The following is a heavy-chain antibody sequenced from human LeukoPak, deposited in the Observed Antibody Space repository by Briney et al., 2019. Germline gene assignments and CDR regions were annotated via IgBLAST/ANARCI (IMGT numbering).Heavy chain of an antibody. Sequence: GGSLRLSCAASGFTFSSHAMSWVRQAPGKGLEWVSSISSSGGSTYYADSVKGRFTISRDNSKNTLYLQMNSLRAEDTAVYYCARDRRGGGDWPSPFDYWGQGTLVTVSS. D-gene: IGHD2-21*02. J-gene: IGHJ4*02. V-gene: IGHV3-23*01. CDR2: ISSSGGST. CDR3: ARDRRGGGDWPSPFDY. CDR1: GFTFSSHA.